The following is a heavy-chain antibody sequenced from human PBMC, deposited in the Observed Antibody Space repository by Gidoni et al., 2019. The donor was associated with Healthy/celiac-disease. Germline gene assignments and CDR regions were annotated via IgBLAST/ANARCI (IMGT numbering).Heavy chain of an antibody. CDR1: GFTFSSYS. V-gene: IGHV3-48*02. D-gene: IGHD3-3*01. J-gene: IGHJ3*02. Sequence: EVQLVESGGGLVQPGGSLRLSCAASGFTFSSYSMNWVRQAPGKGLEWVSYISSSSSTIYYADSVKGRFTISRDNAKNSLYLQMNSLRDEDTAVYYCAREEKNYDFWSGYYRPNDAFDIWGQGTMVTVFS. CDR3: AREEKNYDFWSGYYRPNDAFDI. CDR2: ISSSSSTI.